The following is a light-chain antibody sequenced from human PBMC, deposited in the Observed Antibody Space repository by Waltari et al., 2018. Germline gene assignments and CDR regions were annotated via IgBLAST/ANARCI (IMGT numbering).Light chain of an antibody. CDR1: RDISNN. V-gene: IGKV1-33*01. CDR3: QRHDNLSYT. Sequence: DIQMTQSPSSLSASVGDRVTITCQARRDISNNLNWYQQKPGRAPKLLIYDAAKLETGVPSRFSGSGYGTHFTFTISNLQPEDIATYYCQRHDNLSYTFGQGTKLVIK. CDR2: DAA. J-gene: IGKJ2*01.